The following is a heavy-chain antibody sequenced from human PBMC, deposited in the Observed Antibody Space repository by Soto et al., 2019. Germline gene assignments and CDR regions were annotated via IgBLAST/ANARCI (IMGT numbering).Heavy chain of an antibody. V-gene: IGHV2-26*01. CDR1: GFSLSNARMG. CDR2: IFSNDEK. CDR3: ARIQGYCLSTSCYAGDH. J-gene: IGHJ4*02. D-gene: IGHD2-2*01. Sequence: QVTLKESGPVLVKPTETLTLTCTVSGFSLSNARMGVSWIRQPPGKALEWLAHIFSNDEKSYSTSLKSRLTISKDPSNSQGVLTTTNMDPVDTATYYCARIQGYCLSTSCYAGDHWGQGTLVTVSS.